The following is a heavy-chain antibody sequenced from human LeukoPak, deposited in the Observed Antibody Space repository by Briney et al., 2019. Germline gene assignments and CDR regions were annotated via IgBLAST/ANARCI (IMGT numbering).Heavy chain of an antibody. J-gene: IGHJ4*02. D-gene: IGHD3-3*01. CDR1: GFTFSSYA. Sequence: GGSLRLSCAASGFTFSSYAMSWVRQPPGKGLEGVAAISGSGGSTYYADSVKGRFTISRDNSKSTLYLQMNSLRAEDTAVYYCANGRGWSGSLGAYWGQGTLVTVSS. CDR3: ANGRGWSGSLGAY. CDR2: ISGSGGST. V-gene: IGHV3-23*01.